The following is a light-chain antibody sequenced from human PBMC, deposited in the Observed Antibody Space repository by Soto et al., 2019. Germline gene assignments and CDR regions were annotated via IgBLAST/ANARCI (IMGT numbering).Light chain of an antibody. Sequence: QSALTQPPSASGSPGQSVTISCTGSSSDVGGYNCVSWFQQHPGKAPKLMIFEDIKRPSGVPDRFSASKSGNTASLTVSGLQAEDEADYYCSSYGGSDNLIFGRGTKLTVL. CDR2: EDI. V-gene: IGLV2-8*01. CDR1: SSDVGGYNC. J-gene: IGLJ2*01. CDR3: SSYGGSDNLI.